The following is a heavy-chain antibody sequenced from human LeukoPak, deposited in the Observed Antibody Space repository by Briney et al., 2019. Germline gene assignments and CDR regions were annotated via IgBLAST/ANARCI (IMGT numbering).Heavy chain of an antibody. J-gene: IGHJ4*02. CDR3: ARGDTVPDFDY. D-gene: IGHD4-17*01. CDR1: GGTFSSYA. V-gene: IGHV1-46*01. CDR2: INPSGGST. Sequence: ASVKVSCKASGGTFSSYAISWVRQAPGQGLEWMGIINPSGGSTSYAQKFQGRVTMTRDTSTSTVYMELSSLRSEDTAVYYCARGDTVPDFDYWGQGTLVTVSS.